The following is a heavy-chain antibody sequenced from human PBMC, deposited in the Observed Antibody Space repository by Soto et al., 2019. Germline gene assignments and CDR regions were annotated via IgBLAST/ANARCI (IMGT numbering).Heavy chain of an antibody. J-gene: IGHJ4*02. Sequence: QVQLVQSGAEVKKPGSSVKVSCKASGGTFNSYAISWVRQAPGQGLEWMGGIIPFFGTADYAQKFQGRVTITAVESTSTAYMEVSSLRSEDTAVYYCASHYDSGGYYYRGLDYWGQGTLVTVSS. V-gene: IGHV1-69*12. CDR1: GGTFNSYA. CDR3: ASHYDSGGYYYRGLDY. D-gene: IGHD3-22*01. CDR2: IIPFFGTA.